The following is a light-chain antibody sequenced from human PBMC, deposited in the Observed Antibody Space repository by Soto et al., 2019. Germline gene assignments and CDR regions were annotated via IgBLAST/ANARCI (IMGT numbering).Light chain of an antibody. CDR3: QQYPSWPAT. V-gene: IGKV1-16*02. CDR2: AAS. Sequence: DIQMTQSPSSLSASVGDTVTITCRASQDIGNFFAWFQQKPGTAPKSLISAASSLQSGVPSKFSVSGSGTDINLTINSLQPEDVATYYCQQYPSWPATFGGGTKVEI. CDR1: QDIGNF. J-gene: IGKJ4*01.